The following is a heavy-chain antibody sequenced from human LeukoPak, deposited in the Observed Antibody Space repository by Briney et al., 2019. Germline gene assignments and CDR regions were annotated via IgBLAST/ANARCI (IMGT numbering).Heavy chain of an antibody. D-gene: IGHD1-26*01. CDR3: ARDQRSLFDV. CDR1: GYSISSGYY. Sequence: TSETLSLTCTVSGYSISSGYYWGWIRQPPGKGLEWIASIYSGGNTFHNPSLKSRVTISLDTSKKQFSLKVTSVTAADTAVYYCARDQRSLFDVWGQGSLVIVSS. CDR2: IYSGGNT. V-gene: IGHV4-38-2*02. J-gene: IGHJ4*02.